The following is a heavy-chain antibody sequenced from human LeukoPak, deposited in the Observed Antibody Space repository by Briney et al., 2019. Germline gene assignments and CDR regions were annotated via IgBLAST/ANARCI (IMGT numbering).Heavy chain of an antibody. D-gene: IGHD2-2*01. J-gene: IGHJ4*02. Sequence: SEALSLTCAVSGGSISSGGYSWSWIRQPPGKGLEWIGYIYHSGSTYYNPSLKSRATISVDRSKNQFSLKLSSVTAADTAVYYCATRSSTSCYRDWGQGTLVTVSS. V-gene: IGHV4-30-2*01. CDR1: GGSISSGGYS. CDR2: IYHSGST. CDR3: ATRSSTSCYRD.